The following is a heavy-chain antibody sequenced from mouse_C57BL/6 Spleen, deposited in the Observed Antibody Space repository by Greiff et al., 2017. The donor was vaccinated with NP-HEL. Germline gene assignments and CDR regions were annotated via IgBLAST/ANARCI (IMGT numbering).Heavy chain of an antibody. Sequence: QVQLKESGPGLVQPSQSLSITCTVSGFSLTSYGVHWVRQSPGKGLEWLGVIWRGGSTDYNAAFMSRLSITKDNSKSQVFFKMNSLQADDTAIYYCAKNEGYGYDDSYAMDYWGQGTSVTVSS. J-gene: IGHJ4*01. CDR1: GFSLTSYG. CDR3: AKNEGYGYDDSYAMDY. V-gene: IGHV2-5*01. D-gene: IGHD2-2*01. CDR2: IWRGGST.